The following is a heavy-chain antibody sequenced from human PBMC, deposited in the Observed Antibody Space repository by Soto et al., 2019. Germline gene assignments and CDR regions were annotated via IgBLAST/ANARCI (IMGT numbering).Heavy chain of an antibody. J-gene: IGHJ5*02. V-gene: IGHV3-33*01. CDR2: ISHDGSAK. CDR3: ARDDCTITSCLGP. Sequence: QVQLVESGGGVVQPGRYLRLSCAASGFTFTTFGMFWVRQAPGKGLEWVAFISHDGSAKYYADTVKGRFTISRDNSEKTLYLQMNSLRAEDKAVYYCARDDCTITSCLGPWGQGTLVTVSS. CDR1: GFTFTTFG. D-gene: IGHD2-2*01.